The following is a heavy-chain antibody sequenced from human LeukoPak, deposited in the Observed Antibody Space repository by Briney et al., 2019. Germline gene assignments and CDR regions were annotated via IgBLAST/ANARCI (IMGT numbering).Heavy chain of an antibody. V-gene: IGHV4-4*07. J-gene: IGHJ4*02. D-gene: IGHD4-17*01. Sequence: SETLSLTCTVSGGSISSYYWSWIRQPAGKGLEWIGRIYTSGSTNYNPSLKSRVTISVDTSKNQFSLKLSSVTAADTAVYYCARGVMTTVTTDFDYWGQGTLVTVSS. CDR1: GGSISSYY. CDR2: IYTSGST. CDR3: ARGVMTTVTTDFDY.